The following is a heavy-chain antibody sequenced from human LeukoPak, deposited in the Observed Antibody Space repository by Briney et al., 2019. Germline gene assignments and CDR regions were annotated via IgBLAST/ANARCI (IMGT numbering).Heavy chain of an antibody. D-gene: IGHD6-13*01. CDR2: ISSSSSYT. CDR1: GFTFSDYY. CDR3: AGDSYSSSWYSSAYYFDY. Sequence: PGGSLRLSCAASGFTFSDYYMSWIRQAPGKGLEWVSYISSSSSYTNYADSVKGRFTISRDNAKNSLYLQMNSLRAEDTAVYYCAGDSYSSSWYSSAYYFDYWGQGTLVTVSS. J-gene: IGHJ4*02. V-gene: IGHV3-11*06.